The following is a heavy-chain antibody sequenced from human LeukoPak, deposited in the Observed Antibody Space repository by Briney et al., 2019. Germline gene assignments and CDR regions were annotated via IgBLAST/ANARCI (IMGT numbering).Heavy chain of an antibody. CDR1: GDSVSSNSAA. V-gene: IGHV6-1*01. CDR3: AREYCSGGSCHNNYFDY. Sequence: SQTLSLTCAISGDSVSSNSAAWNWIRQSPSRGLEWLGRTYYRSKWYNAYAVSVKSRITINPDTSKNQFSLQLNSVTPEDTAVYYCAREYCSGGSCHNNYFDYWGQGTLVTVSS. D-gene: IGHD2-15*01. CDR2: TYYRSKWYN. J-gene: IGHJ4*02.